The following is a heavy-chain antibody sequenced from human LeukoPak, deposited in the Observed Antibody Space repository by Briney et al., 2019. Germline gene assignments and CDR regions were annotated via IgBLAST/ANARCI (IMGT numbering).Heavy chain of an antibody. D-gene: IGHD6-19*01. CDR2: IYYSGST. CDR1: GGSISSYY. V-gene: IGHV4-59*12. Sequence: SETLSLTCTVSGGSISSYYWSWIRQPPGKGLEWIGYIYYSGSTNYNPSLKSRVTISVDTSKNQFSLKLSSVTAADTAVYYCARDLGTYSSGWGPGTIDYWGQGTLVTVSS. CDR3: ARDLGTYSSGWGPGTIDY. J-gene: IGHJ4*02.